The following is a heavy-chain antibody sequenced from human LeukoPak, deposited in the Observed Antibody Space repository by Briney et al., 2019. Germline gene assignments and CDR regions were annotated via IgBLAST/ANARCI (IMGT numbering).Heavy chain of an antibody. D-gene: IGHD1-26*01. CDR1: GYSFTSYW. CDR3: ARFVGATTTRYYYYGMDV. V-gene: IGHV5-51*01. CDR2: FYPGDSDT. J-gene: IGHJ6*02. Sequence: GESLKISCKGSGYSFTSYWIGWVGQMPGKGLEWMGIFYPGDSDTRYSPSFQGQVTISADKSISTAYLQWSSLKASDTAMYYCARFVGATTTRYYYYGMDVWGQGTTVTVSS.